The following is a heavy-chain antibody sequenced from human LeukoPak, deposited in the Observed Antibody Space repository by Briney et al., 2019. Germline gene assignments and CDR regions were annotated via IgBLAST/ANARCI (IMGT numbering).Heavy chain of an antibody. V-gene: IGHV3-53*01. Sequence: GGSLRLSCAASGFTVSSNYMSWVRQAPGKGLEWVSIIYSGGSTYYAGSVKGRFTISRDSSKNTLYLQMSSLRGEDTAVYYCARGSPLLPGHWGQGTLVTVSS. CDR3: ARGSPLLPGH. J-gene: IGHJ4*02. CDR1: GFTVSSNY. D-gene: IGHD3-22*01. CDR2: IYSGGST.